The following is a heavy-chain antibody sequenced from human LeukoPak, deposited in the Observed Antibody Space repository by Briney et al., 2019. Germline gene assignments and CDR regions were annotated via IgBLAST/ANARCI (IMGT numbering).Heavy chain of an antibody. Sequence: SVKVSCKASGGTFSSYAISWVRQAPGQGLEWMGGIIPIFGTANYAQKFQGRVTITADESTSTAYMELSSLRSEDTAVYYCARGYCSSTNCCSLDYWGQGTLVTVSS. D-gene: IGHD2-2*01. CDR2: IIPIFGTA. V-gene: IGHV1-69*01. CDR1: GGTFSSYA. CDR3: ARGYCSSTNCCSLDY. J-gene: IGHJ4*02.